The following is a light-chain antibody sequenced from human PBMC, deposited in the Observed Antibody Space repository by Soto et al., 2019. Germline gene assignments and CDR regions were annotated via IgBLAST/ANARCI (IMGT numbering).Light chain of an antibody. CDR1: QSVSSSY. J-gene: IGKJ1*01. V-gene: IGKV3-15*01. CDR3: QQYNTWPRT. CDR2: GAS. Sequence: VLAQSPGTLSLSTGERATLACTASQSVSSSYLAWYQQRPGQAPRLLFYGASIRATAVPARFTASGSGTEFTLTISSLQSEDFAVYYCQQYNTWPRTFGQGTNVDI.